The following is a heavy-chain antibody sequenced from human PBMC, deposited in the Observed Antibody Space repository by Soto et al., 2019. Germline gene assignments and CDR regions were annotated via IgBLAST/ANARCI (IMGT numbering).Heavy chain of an antibody. CDR3: ALIKDCSRTDCYLASFDP. CDR1: GWSLSNGKLG. J-gene: IGHJ5*02. CDR2: IFSSDDK. Sequence: QVTLRESGPVLVKPTETLPLTGTVSGWSLSNGKLGVSWIRQPPGTALEWLAHIFSSDDKSYSTSLRSRLTISKDTSRSQVVLTMTNLDPMDSATYYCALIKDCSRTDCYLASFDPWGQGTLVTVSS. V-gene: IGHV2-26*01. D-gene: IGHD2-2*01.